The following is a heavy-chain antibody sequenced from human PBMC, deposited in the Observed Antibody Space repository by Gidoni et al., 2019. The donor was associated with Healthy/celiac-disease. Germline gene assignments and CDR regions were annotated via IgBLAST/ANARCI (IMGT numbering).Heavy chain of an antibody. CDR3: AKGTYYYDSSGYRY. CDR1: GFTFSSSA. D-gene: IGHD3-22*01. Sequence: EVQLLESGGGLVQPGGSLRLSCAASGFTFSSSAMDWVRQAPGKGLEWVSAISGSGGSTYYADSVKGRFTISRDNSKNTLYLQMNSLRAEDTAVYYCAKGTYYYDSSGYRYWGQGTLVTVSS. CDR2: ISGSGGST. V-gene: IGHV3-23*01. J-gene: IGHJ4*02.